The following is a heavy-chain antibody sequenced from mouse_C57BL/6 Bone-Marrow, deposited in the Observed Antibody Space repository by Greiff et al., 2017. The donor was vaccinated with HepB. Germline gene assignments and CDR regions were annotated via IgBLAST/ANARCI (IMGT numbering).Heavy chain of an antibody. Sequence: EVNLVESGGGLVKPGGSLKLSCAASGFTFSDYGMHWVRQAPEKGLEWVAYISSGSSTIYYADTVKGRFTISRDNAKNTLFLQMTSLRSEDTAMYYCASGYYGSEYWYFDVWGTWTTVTVSS. J-gene: IGHJ1*03. CDR1: GFTFSDYG. V-gene: IGHV5-17*01. CDR2: ISSGSSTI. D-gene: IGHD1-1*01. CDR3: ASGYYGSEYWYFDV.